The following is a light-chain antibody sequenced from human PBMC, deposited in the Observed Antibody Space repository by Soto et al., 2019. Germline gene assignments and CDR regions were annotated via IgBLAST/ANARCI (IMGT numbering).Light chain of an antibody. CDR3: SSYRSTNTIVV. J-gene: IGLJ3*02. Sequence: QSALIQPASVSGSPGQSITISCTGTSSDVGGSNYVSWYQHHPHRAPKLLIYEVSYRPSGVSNRFSGSKSGNTASLTISGLQAEDEADYYCSSYRSTNTIVVFGGGTKLTVL. V-gene: IGLV2-14*01. CDR2: EVS. CDR1: SSDVGGSNY.